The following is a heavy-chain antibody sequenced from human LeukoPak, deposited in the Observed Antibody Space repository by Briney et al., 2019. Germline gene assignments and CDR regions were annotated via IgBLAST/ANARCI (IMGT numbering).Heavy chain of an antibody. D-gene: IGHD6-13*01. CDR1: GGSISSGYHY. CDR3: ARGDSSSWSLFDY. V-gene: IGHV4-39*01. J-gene: IGHJ4*02. CDR2: IYESGRT. Sequence: SETLSLTCTVSGGSISSGYHYWGWIRQPPGNGMEWIGSIYESGRTHYNPSLRSRITISVDTSKNQFSLELSSVTAADTAVYYCARGDSSSWSLFDYWGQGTLVTVSS.